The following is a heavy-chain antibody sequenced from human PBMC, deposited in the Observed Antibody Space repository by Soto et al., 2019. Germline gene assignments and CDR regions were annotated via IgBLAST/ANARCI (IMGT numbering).Heavy chain of an antibody. CDR3: ARGYWYSGRYGGPFDY. V-gene: IGHV1-2*04. J-gene: IGHJ4*02. CDR1: GYTFTGYY. D-gene: IGHD1-26*01. Sequence: QVQLVQSGAEVKKPGASVKVSCKASGYTFTGYYMHWVRQAPGQGLEWMGWINPNSGGTNYAQKFQGWVTMTRDTPLTTDHLDLRSLSSDDTAVYYCARGYWYSGRYGGPFDYWGQGTLVTVSS. CDR2: INPNSGGT.